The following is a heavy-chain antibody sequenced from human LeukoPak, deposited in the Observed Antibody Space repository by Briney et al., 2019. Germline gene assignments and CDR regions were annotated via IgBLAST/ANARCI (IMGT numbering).Heavy chain of an antibody. CDR2: IIPILGIA. CDR1: GGTFSSYA. J-gene: IGHJ4*02. V-gene: IGHV1-69*04. CDR3: ARNYYGSGSYFGY. D-gene: IGHD3-10*01. Sequence: SVKVSCKASGGTFSSYAISWVRQAPGQGLEWMGRIIPILGIANYAQKFQGRVTITADKSTSTAYMELSSLRSEDTAVYYCARNYYGSGSYFGYWGQGTLVTVSS.